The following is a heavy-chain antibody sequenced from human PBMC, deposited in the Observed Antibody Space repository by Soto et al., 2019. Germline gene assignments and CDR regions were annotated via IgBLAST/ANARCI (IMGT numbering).Heavy chain of an antibody. CDR3: AHSPTRYDYGDSHFQH. Sequence: GSGPTLVNPTQTLTLTCTFSWFSLSTSGVGVGWIRQPPGKALEWLALIYWDDDKRYSPSLKSRLTITKDTSKNQVVLTMTNMDPVDTATYYCAHSPTRYDYGDSHFQHWGQGTLVTVSS. D-gene: IGHD4-17*01. CDR1: WFSLSTSGVG. V-gene: IGHV2-5*02. CDR2: IYWDDDK. J-gene: IGHJ1*01.